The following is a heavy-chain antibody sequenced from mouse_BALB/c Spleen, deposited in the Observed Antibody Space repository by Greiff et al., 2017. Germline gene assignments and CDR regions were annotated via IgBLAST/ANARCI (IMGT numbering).Heavy chain of an antibody. Sequence: EVKLMESGGGLVKPGGSLKLSCAASGFTFSDYYMYWVRQTPEKRLEWVATISDGGSYTYYPDSVKGRFTISRDNAKNNLYLQMSSLKSEDTAMYYCARVNGKGYFDVWGAGTTVTVSS. CDR3: ARVNGKGYFDV. V-gene: IGHV5-4*02. D-gene: IGHD2-1*01. CDR1: GFTFSDYY. CDR2: ISDGGSYT. J-gene: IGHJ1*01.